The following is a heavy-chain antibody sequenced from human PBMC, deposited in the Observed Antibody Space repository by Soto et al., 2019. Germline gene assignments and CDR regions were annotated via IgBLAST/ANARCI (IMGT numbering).Heavy chain of an antibody. Sequence: SETLSLTCAVSGVSISGFYWSWIRQPPGKGLEYIGYIYYSGSTYYNPSLKSRVTVSLDSSKNQFSLKLTSVTAADTAIYYCARGHLWWEDWGQGTLVTVSS. CDR1: GVSISGFY. CDR3: ARGHLWWED. V-gene: IGHV4-59*01. D-gene: IGHD1-26*01. J-gene: IGHJ4*02. CDR2: IYYSGST.